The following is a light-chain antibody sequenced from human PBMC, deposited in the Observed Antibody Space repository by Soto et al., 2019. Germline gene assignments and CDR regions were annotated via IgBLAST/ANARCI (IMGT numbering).Light chain of an antibody. V-gene: IGKV3-20*01. CDR1: QTIINNY. Sequence: EVVLTQSPDTLSSSPGERVTLSCRASQTIINNYLAWYQQKTGQAPRLLIYDASTRATGIPDSFSGSESGTDFTLTFSRLEPEDFAVYYCHQYGDSSPFTFGQGTRLDIK. CDR3: HQYGDSSPFT. J-gene: IGKJ5*01. CDR2: DAS.